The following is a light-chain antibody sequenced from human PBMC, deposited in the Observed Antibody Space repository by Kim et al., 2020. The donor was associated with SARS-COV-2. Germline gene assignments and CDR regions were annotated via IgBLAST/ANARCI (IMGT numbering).Light chain of an antibody. CDR2: RND. CDR3: SAWDSSRSAWV. CDR1: NNNVGNQG. J-gene: IGLJ3*02. Sequence: RQSATRNCTGTNNNVGNQGETCLQQLQGHPPKLLAYRNDKRPSGISERLSASRSGNTAYLTITGLQPEDEADYYCSAWDSSRSAWVFGGGTQLTVL. V-gene: IGLV10-54*01.